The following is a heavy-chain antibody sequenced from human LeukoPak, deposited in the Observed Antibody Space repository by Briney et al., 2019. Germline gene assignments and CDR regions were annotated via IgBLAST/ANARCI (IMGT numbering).Heavy chain of an antibody. CDR2: ISPGGSSA. D-gene: IGHD2/OR15-2a*01. Sequence: PGGSLRLSCAASGFSLSSYWMHWVRQAPGKGLVWVARISPGGSSALSADSVRGRYTISRDNADNTLYLQLNSLRAEDTAVYYCARVSFCPRCHFDYWGQGTLVSVSS. CDR3: ARVSFCPRCHFDY. CDR1: GFSLSSYW. V-gene: IGHV3-74*03. J-gene: IGHJ4*02.